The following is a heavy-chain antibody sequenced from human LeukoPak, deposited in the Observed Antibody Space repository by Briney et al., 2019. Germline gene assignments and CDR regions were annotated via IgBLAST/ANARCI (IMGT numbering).Heavy chain of an antibody. CDR3: AREEQGPSPVSAFDI. V-gene: IGHV1-2*02. CDR2: INPNSGGT. CDR1: GGTFSSYA. Sequence: VASVKVSCKASGGTFSSYAISWVRQAPGQGLEWMGWINPNSGGTNYAQKFQGRVTMTRDTSISTAYMELSRLRSDDAAVYYCAREEQGPSPVSAFDIWGQGTMVTVSS. J-gene: IGHJ3*02. D-gene: IGHD1-26*01.